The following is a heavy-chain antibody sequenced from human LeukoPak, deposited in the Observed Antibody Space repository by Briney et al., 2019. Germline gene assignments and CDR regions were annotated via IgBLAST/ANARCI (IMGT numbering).Heavy chain of an antibody. D-gene: IGHD5-18*01. CDR3: ARGPHDTAYYFDQ. CDR2: IDPNSSGT. J-gene: IGHJ4*02. V-gene: IGHV1-2*06. CDR1: GFSFTGYF. Sequence: ASVKVSCKASGFSFTGYFMHWVGQAPGQGPEWMGRIDPNSSGTNYRLKFQGRVTMTRDTPITTAYMDLSRLRSDDTAVYYCARGPHDTAYYFDQWGEGTLVTVSS.